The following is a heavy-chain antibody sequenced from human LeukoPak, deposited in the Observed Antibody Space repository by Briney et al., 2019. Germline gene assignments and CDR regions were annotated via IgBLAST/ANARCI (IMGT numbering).Heavy chain of an antibody. CDR2: IGGRDGST. V-gene: IGHV3-23*01. D-gene: IGHD3-10*01. CDR3: AKGHYYGSGSLDY. CDR1: GFTFSSHG. Sequence: GGSLRLSCAAFGFTFSSHGLSWVRQASGEGLEWVSAIGGRDGSTYYADSVKGRFTISRDNSKNTLYVQMNSLRAEDTAVYYCAKGHYYGSGSLDYWGQGTLVTVSS. J-gene: IGHJ4*02.